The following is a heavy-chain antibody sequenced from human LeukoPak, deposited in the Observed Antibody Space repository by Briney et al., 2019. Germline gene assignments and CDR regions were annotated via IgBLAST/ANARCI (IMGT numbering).Heavy chain of an antibody. CDR2: ISGSGGST. Sequence: PGGSLRLSCATSGFTFRSHAMHWVRQSPGKGLEWVSAISGSGGSTYYADSVKGRFTISRDNSKNTLYLQMNSLRAEDTAVYYCAKASTVTPVTSFDYWGQGTLVTVSS. CDR3: AKASTVTPVTSFDY. CDR1: GFTFRSHA. D-gene: IGHD4-11*01. J-gene: IGHJ4*02. V-gene: IGHV3-23*01.